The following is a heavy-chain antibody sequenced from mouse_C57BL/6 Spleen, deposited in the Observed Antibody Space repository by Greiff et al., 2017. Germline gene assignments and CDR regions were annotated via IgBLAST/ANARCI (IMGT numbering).Heavy chain of an antibody. Sequence: VQLKESGPELVKPGASVKIPCKASGYTLTDYNMDWVKQSHGKSLEWIGDINPNNGGTIYNQKFKGKATLTVDKSSSTAYMELRSLTSEDTAVYYCARYHYGSSYWYFDVWGTGTTVTVSS. CDR1: GYTLTDYN. CDR3: ARYHYGSSYWYFDV. D-gene: IGHD1-1*01. V-gene: IGHV1-18*01. CDR2: INPNNGGT. J-gene: IGHJ1*03.